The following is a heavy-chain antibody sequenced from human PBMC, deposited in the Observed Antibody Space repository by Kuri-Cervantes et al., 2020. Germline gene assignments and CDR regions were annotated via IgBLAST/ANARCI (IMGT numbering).Heavy chain of an antibody. Sequence: SETLSLTCTVSGGSISSSSYYWGWIRQPPGKGLEWIGSIYYSGSTYYNPSLKSRVTISVDTSKNQFSLKLSSVTAADTAVYYCARLGRFTAMVWVHDDAFDIWGQGTMVTVSS. CDR2: IYYSGST. J-gene: IGHJ3*02. CDR3: ARLGRFTAMVWVHDDAFDI. D-gene: IGHD5-18*01. CDR1: GGSISSSSYY. V-gene: IGHV4-39*01.